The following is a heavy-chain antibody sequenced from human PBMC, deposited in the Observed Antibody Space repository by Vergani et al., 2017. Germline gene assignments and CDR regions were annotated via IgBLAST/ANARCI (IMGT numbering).Heavy chain of an antibody. CDR1: GFTVSSNY. CDR2: IYSGGST. CDR3: ARPPGGN. Sequence: EVQLVESGGGLVQPGGSLRLSCAASGFTVSSNYMSWVRQAPGKGLVWVSVIYSGGSTYYADSVKGRFTISRDNSKNQFSLKLSSVTAADTAVYYCARPPGGNWGQGTLVTVSS. D-gene: IGHD3-16*01. V-gene: IGHV3-66*04. J-gene: IGHJ4*02.